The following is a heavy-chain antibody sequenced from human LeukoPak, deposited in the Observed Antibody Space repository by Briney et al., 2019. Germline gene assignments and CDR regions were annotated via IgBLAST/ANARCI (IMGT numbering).Heavy chain of an antibody. J-gene: IGHJ5*02. CDR1: GFTFSSYA. V-gene: IGHV3-23*01. CDR2: INGRGDNT. D-gene: IGHD2/OR15-2a*01. CDR3: AKDRVSPGFNWFDP. Sequence: GGSPRLSCAASGFTFSSYAMSWVRQAPGKGLEWVSAINGRGDNTYYADFVKGRFTISRDNSKSTVYLQMNSLRTEDTAVYYCAKDRVSPGFNWFDPWGQGTLVTVSS.